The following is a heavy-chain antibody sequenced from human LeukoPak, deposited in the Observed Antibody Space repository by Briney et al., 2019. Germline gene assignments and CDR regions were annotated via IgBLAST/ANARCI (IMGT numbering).Heavy chain of an antibody. CDR2: INPSGGST. D-gene: IGHD3-10*01. V-gene: IGHV1-46*01. CDR3: VREGGSYYYGSGNMAAGGWFDP. CDR1: GYTFTGYY. Sequence: GASVKVSCKASGYTFTGYYMHWVRQAPGQGLEWMGIINPSGGSTSYAQKFQGRVTMTRDTSTSTVYMELSSLRSEDTAVYYCVREGGSYYYGSGNMAAGGWFDPWGQGTLVTVSS. J-gene: IGHJ5*02.